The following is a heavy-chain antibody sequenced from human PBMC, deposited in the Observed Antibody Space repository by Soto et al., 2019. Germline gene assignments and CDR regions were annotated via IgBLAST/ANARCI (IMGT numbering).Heavy chain of an antibody. CDR3: VKDGWEN. V-gene: IGHV3-23*01. Sequence: EVQLLESGGGLAQPGGSLRLSCAASGFPFGGYTMSWVRQAPGKGLEWVSAIRDGGESTYYADSVKGRFTISRDNSKNTMYLQLNSLRPEDTAVYSCVKDGWENWGQGTLVTVSS. D-gene: IGHD6-19*01. CDR2: IRDGGEST. CDR1: GFPFGGYT. J-gene: IGHJ4*02.